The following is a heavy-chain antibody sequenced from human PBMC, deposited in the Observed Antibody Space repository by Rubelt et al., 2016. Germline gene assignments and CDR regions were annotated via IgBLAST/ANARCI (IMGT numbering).Heavy chain of an antibody. J-gene: IGHJ4*02. CDR1: VGFIRNNSYN. Sequence: QVQLQESGPGLVKPSETLSLTCSVSVGFIRNNSYNWGWIRQPPGTGLEWIGSVYYSGRTSYSPSLKHRVTESVDASKNQCALDLNSVAAADPAVYYCATDLGRGYIVGPLDSWGQGTLVTVSS. D-gene: IGHD5-18*01. CDR3: ATDLGRGYIVGPLDS. CDR2: VYYSGRT. V-gene: IGHV4-39*07.